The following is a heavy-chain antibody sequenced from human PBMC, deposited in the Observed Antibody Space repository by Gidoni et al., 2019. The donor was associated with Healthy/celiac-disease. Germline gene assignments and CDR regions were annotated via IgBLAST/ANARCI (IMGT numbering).Heavy chain of an antibody. J-gene: IGHJ4*02. D-gene: IGHD3-10*01. CDR1: GGSISSGGYS. CDR3: ARAPRFQGGAGYFDY. V-gene: IGHV4-30-2*01. Sequence: QLQLQESGSGLVKPSQTLSLTCAVSGGSISSGGYSWSWIRQPPGKGLEWIGYIYHSGSTYYNPSLKSRVTISVDRSKNQFSLKLSSVTAADTAVYYCARAPRFQGGAGYFDYWGQGTLVTVSS. CDR2: IYHSGST.